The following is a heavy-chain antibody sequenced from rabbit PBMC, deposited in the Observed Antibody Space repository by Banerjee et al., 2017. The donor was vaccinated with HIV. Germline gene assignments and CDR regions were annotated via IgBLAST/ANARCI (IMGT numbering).Heavy chain of an antibody. CDR1: GFDLSSYHY. V-gene: IGHV1S40*01. CDR2: IYISSGGST. J-gene: IGHJ3*01. Sequence: QSLEESGGDLVKPGASLTLTCTASGFDLSSYHYMCWVRQAPGKGLELIACIYISSGGSTYYASWAKGRFTISKTSSTTVTLKMTSLTAADTATYFCAREESDGGGHLKLWGQGTLVTVS. D-gene: IGHD2-1*01. CDR3: AREESDGGGHLKL.